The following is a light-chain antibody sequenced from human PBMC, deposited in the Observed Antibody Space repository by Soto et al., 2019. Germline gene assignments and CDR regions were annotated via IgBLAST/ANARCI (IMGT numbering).Light chain of an antibody. Sequence: EIVLTQSPGTLSLSPGEGATLSCRASQNVDSNYLAWYQQKPGQAPRIILFGASGRATGIPDRFSGSGSGTDFTLTISRLEPEDFAVYYCQQYSSSPSITFGQGTRLEIK. J-gene: IGKJ5*01. CDR1: QNVDSNY. V-gene: IGKV3-20*01. CDR2: GAS. CDR3: QQYSSSPSIT.